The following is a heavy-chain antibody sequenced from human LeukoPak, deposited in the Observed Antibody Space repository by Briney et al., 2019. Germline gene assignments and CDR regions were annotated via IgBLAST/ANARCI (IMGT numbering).Heavy chain of an antibody. CDR3: AREALYSGYGGYYYYGMDV. CDR2: ISSSGSTM. J-gene: IGHJ6*02. V-gene: IGHV3-11*01. D-gene: IGHD5-12*01. CDR1: GFPFSDYY. Sequence: GGSLRLSCAASGFPFSDYYMSWIRQAPGKGLEWVSYISSSGSTMYYADSVKGRFTISRDNAKNSLYLQMNSLRAEDTAVYYCAREALYSGYGGYYYYGMDVWGQGTTVTVSS.